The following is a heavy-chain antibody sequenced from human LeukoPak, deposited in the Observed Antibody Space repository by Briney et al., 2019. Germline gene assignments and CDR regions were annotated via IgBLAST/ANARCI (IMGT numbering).Heavy chain of an antibody. J-gene: IGHJ4*02. Sequence: SETLSLTCAVSGYSISSGFYWGWIRQPPGKGLEYIGSIHHSGATYYNPSLKSRLTTSVDTSKNQFSLKLSSVTAADTAMYYCAREYDYVWIFWGQGTLVTVSS. CDR2: IHHSGAT. CDR1: GYSISSGFY. V-gene: IGHV4-38-2*01. D-gene: IGHD3-16*01. CDR3: AREYDYVWIF.